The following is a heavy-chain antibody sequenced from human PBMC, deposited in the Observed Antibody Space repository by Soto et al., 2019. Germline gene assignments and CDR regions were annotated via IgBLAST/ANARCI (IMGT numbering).Heavy chain of an antibody. CDR3: ARWFYYDSSGYYYWFDP. CDR2: INPSGGST. V-gene: IGHV1-46*03. D-gene: IGHD3-22*01. J-gene: IGHJ5*02. Sequence: AASVKVSCKASGYTFTSYYMHWVRQAPGQGLEWMGIINPSGGSTSYAQKFQGRVTMTRDTSTSTVYMELSSLRSEDTAVYYCARWFYYDSSGYYYWFDPWGQGTLVTVSS. CDR1: GYTFTSYY.